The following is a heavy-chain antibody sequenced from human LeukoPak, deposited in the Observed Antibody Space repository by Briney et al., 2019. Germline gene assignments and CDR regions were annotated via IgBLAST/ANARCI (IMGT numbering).Heavy chain of an antibody. CDR3: ARGIEMAAIWGLDY. D-gene: IGHD5-24*01. Sequence: GESLKISCKGSGYTFTNYWIGWVRQMPGKGLEWMGIIYPGDSDSRYSPSFQGQVTISADKSINTAYLQWSSLKASDTAIYYCARGIEMAAIWGLDYWGQGTLVTVSS. CDR2: IYPGDSDS. J-gene: IGHJ4*02. V-gene: IGHV5-51*01. CDR1: GYTFTNYW.